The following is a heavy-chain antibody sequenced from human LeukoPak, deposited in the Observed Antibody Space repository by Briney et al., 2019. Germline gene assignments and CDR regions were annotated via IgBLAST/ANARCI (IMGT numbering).Heavy chain of an antibody. CDR3: AKAPTGTPRYYYYGMDV. V-gene: IGHV3-23*01. D-gene: IGHD1-1*01. CDR1: GFTFSSYA. J-gene: IGHJ6*02. CDR2: ISGSGGST. Sequence: GGSLRHSCAASGFTFSSYAMSCVRQAPGKGLEWVSAISGSGGSTYYADSVKGRFTISRDNSKNTLYLQMNSLRAEDTAVYYCAKAPTGTPRYYYYGMDVWGQGTTVTVSS.